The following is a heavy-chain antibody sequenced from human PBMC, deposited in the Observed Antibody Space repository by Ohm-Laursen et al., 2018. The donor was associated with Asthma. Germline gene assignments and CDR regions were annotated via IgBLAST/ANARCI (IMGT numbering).Heavy chain of an antibody. J-gene: IGHJ4*02. CDR1: GGSISSGDYY. CDR3: ARHVVVVAAEDY. Sequence: TLSLTCAVSGGSISSGDYYWSWIRQPPGKGLEWIGYIYYSGSTYYNPSLKSRVTISVDTSKNQFSLKLSSVTAADTAVYYCARHVVVVAAEDYWGQGTLVTVSS. D-gene: IGHD2-15*01. CDR2: IYYSGST. V-gene: IGHV4-30-4*01.